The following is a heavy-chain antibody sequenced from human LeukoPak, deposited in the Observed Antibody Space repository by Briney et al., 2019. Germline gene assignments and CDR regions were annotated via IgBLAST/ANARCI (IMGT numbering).Heavy chain of an antibody. D-gene: IGHD3-9*01. J-gene: IGHJ3*02. CDR1: CGSIRSGDYY. CDR2: IYYSGST. CDR3: AREPRGAHYDILTGYSPDAFDI. Sequence: SQTLSLTCTVSCGSIRSGDYYWSWIRQPPGKGLEWIGYIYYSGSTYYNPSLKSRVTISVDTSKNQFSLKLSSVTAADTAVYYCAREPRGAHYDILTGYSPDAFDIWGQGTMVTVSS. V-gene: IGHV4-30-4*01.